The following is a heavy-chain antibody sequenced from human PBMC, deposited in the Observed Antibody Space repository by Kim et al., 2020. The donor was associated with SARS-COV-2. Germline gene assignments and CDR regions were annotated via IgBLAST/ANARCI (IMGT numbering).Heavy chain of an antibody. V-gene: IGHV3-48*03. CDR2: ISGIGRTD. CDR3: ARVADLWSGYNGIDV. Sequence: GGSLRLSCVASGFVFSTYEMQWVRQAPGKGLEWVSYISGIGRTDYFADSVKGRFTISTDNDKNSVFLEMHSLRAADTAVYYCARVADLWSGYNGIDVWGQGTSVTV. J-gene: IGHJ6*02. CDR1: GFVFSTYE. D-gene: IGHD3-3*01.